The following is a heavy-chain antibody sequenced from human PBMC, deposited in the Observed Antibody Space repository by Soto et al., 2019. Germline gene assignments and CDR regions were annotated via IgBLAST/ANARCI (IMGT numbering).Heavy chain of an antibody. V-gene: IGHV4-4*02. D-gene: IGHD2-2*01. J-gene: IGHJ5*02. CDR3: ARVSSSSRTWFDP. CDR2: IYHSGGT. Sequence: QVQLQESGPGLVKPSGTLSLTCGVSGGSISSDNWWSWVRQPPGKGLEWIGEIYHSGGTNYNPSLKSRVTMSVDKSKTQFSLKLTSVTAADTAVYYCARVSSSSRTWFDPWGQGTLVTVSS. CDR1: GGSISSDNW.